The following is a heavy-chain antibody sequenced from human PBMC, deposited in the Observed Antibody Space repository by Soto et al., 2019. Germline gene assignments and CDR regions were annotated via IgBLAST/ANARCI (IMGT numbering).Heavy chain of an antibody. CDR2: ISDDGSNK. CDR3: AKDCSSTSSGDY. D-gene: IGHD2-2*01. V-gene: IGHV3-30*18. CDR1: GFTFSSYG. Sequence: QVQLVESRGGVVQPGRSLRLSCAASGFTFSSYGMHWVRQAPGKGLERVAVISDDGSNKYYADSVKGRFTISRDNSKNTLYLQMNSLRAEDTAVYYCAKDCSSTSSGDYWGQGTLVTVSS. J-gene: IGHJ4*02.